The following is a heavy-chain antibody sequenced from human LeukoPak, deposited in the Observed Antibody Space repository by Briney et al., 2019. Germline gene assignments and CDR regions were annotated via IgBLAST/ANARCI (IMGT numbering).Heavy chain of an antibody. CDR2: IYYGGST. J-gene: IGHJ4*02. D-gene: IGHD2-15*01. V-gene: IGHV4-59*01. CDR3: ARLLAGCPGGRCRAHFDY. Sequence: PSETLSLTCSVSGDSINSNYWSWMRQPPGKGLEWIEYIYYGGSTNYNPSLKSRVSMSVDTSKNQFSLNLSSVTAADTAVYHCARLLAGCPGGRCRAHFDYWGQGTLVTVSS. CDR1: GDSINSNY.